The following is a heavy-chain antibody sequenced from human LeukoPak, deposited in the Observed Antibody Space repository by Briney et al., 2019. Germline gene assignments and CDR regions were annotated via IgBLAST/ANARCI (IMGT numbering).Heavy chain of an antibody. D-gene: IGHD6-13*01. CDR2: INAGNGNT. Sequence: ASVKVSCKASGYTFTSYAMHWVRQAPGQRLEWMGWINAGNGNTKYSQKFQGRVTITRDTSASTAYVELSSLRSEDTAVYYCARDRLSFSSSINWFDPWGQGTLVTVSS. J-gene: IGHJ5*02. CDR1: GYTFTSYA. CDR3: ARDRLSFSSSINWFDP. V-gene: IGHV1-3*01.